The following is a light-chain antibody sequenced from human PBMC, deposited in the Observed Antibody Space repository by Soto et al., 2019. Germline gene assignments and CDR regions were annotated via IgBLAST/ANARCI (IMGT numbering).Light chain of an antibody. CDR3: QQYNNSPLT. V-gene: IGKV1D-16*01. CDR1: QGVRGW. CDR2: AAS. J-gene: IGKJ4*01. Sequence: DIKMTQSPSSLSASVGDRVTITCRASQGVRGWLAWYQQKPGKAPKSLIYAASTLQDGVPAGFSGNGSETDFTLTISSLQSEDIGTYYCQQYNNSPLTFGGGTKVDIK.